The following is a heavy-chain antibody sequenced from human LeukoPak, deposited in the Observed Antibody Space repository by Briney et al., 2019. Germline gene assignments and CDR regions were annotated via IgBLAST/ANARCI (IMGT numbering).Heavy chain of an antibody. CDR1: GFTVSDND. J-gene: IGHJ3*02. V-gene: IGHV3-53*01. D-gene: IGHD1-26*01. Sequence: GGSLRLSCAASGFTVSDNDMTWVRQAPGKGLECVSVLFKGGNSHYADSVKGRFTTSRGNPKNTMYLQMNSLRAEDTALYYCARVEWDLLGRAFDIWGQGTMVTVSP. CDR3: ARVEWDLLGRAFDI. CDR2: LFKGGNS.